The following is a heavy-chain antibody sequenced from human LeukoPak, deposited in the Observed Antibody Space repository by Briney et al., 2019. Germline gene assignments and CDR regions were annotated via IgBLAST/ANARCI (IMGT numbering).Heavy chain of an antibody. CDR1: GGSFSGCY. CDR3: ARGPGYSSSWIQH. D-gene: IGHD6-13*01. Sequence: PSETLSLTCAVYGGSFSGCYWSWIRQPPGKGLEWIGEINHSGSTNYNPSLKSRVTISVDTSKNQFSLKLSSVTAADTAVYYCARGPGYSSSWIQHWGQGTLVTVSS. CDR2: INHSGST. J-gene: IGHJ1*01. V-gene: IGHV4-34*01.